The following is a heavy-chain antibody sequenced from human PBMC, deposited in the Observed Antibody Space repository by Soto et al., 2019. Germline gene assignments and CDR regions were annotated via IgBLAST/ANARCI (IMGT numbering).Heavy chain of an antibody. V-gene: IGHV5-10-1*01. Sequence: GESLKISCKGSGYSFTSYWISWVRQMPGKGLEWMGRIDPSDSYTNHSPSFQGHVTISADKSISTAYLQWSSLKASDTAMYYCARQGIVATINYGQDYWGQGTLVTVSS. D-gene: IGHD5-12*01. CDR3: ARQGIVATINYGQDY. CDR1: GYSFTSYW. CDR2: IDPSDSYT. J-gene: IGHJ4*02.